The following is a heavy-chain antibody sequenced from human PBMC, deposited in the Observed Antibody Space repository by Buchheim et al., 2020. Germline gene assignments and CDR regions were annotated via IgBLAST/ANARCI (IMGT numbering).Heavy chain of an antibody. D-gene: IGHD3-10*01. CDR2: ISGGDGST. V-gene: IGHV3-23*04. J-gene: IGHJ4*02. CDR3: AREGRGGVSDY. CDR1: GFSFDNYA. Sequence: VQLVESGGGVVQPGRSLRLSCAASGFSFDNYAMGWVRQAPGKGLEWVSVISGGDGSTYYADSVKGRFTISRDNSKNTVYLQNNSLRAEDTAKYCCAREGRGGVSDYWGQGTL.